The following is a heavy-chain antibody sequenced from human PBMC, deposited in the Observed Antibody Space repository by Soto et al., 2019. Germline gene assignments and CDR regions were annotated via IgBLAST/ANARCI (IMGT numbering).Heavy chain of an antibody. V-gene: IGHV4-59*08. Sequence: TSETLSLTCTVSGGSISNYYWSWIRQPPGRGLEWIGHIFYSGSTNYNPALKSRVTISVDTSKNQFSLKLNSMTAADTAVYYCARHNYGSGSTYFDYWGQGTLVTVSS. D-gene: IGHD3-10*01. CDR1: GGSISNYY. CDR3: ARHNYGSGSTYFDY. J-gene: IGHJ4*02. CDR2: IFYSGST.